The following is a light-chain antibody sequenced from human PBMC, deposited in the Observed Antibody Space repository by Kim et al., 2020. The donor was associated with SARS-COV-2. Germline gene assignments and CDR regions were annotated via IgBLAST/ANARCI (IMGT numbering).Light chain of an antibody. Sequence: SSELTQDPAVSVALGQTVRITCQGDSLRTYYASWYQQKPGQAPILVIYGKNNRPSGIPDRFSGSSSGNTASLTVTGAQAVDEADYYSNSRDKSGDRVVFG. J-gene: IGLJ2*01. V-gene: IGLV3-19*01. CDR3: NSRDKSGDRVV. CDR2: GKN. CDR1: SLRTYY.